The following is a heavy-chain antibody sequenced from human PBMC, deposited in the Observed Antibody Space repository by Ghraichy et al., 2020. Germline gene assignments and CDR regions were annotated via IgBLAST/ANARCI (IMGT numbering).Heavy chain of an antibody. J-gene: IGHJ3*02. Sequence: SETLSLTCIVSSGSITSDYWNWIRQSPVNGLEWIGYIHDTGTTFSNPSLKSRVSLSLDTSKNQFTLHLNSVTAADTAVYYCARAPLPWDRRAFDIWGQGTMVTVSS. D-gene: IGHD1-26*01. CDR3: ARAPLPWDRRAFDI. CDR1: SGSITSDY. V-gene: IGHV4-59*01. CDR2: IHDTGTT.